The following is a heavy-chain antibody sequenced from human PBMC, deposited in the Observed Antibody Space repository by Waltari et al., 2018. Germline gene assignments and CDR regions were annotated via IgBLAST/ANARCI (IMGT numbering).Heavy chain of an antibody. CDR2: ISAYNGNT. CDR1: GYTCTSYG. V-gene: IGHV1-18*01. J-gene: IGHJ5*02. Sequence: QVQLVQSGAEVKKPVASVKVSCKASGYTCTSYGIRWLRQAPGQGLEWMGWISAYNGNTNYAQKLQGRVTMTTDTSTSTAYMELRSLRSDDTAVYYCARSEVGYYDFWSGLQTWNWFDPWGQGTLVTVSS. CDR3: ARSEVGYYDFWSGLQTWNWFDP. D-gene: IGHD3-3*01.